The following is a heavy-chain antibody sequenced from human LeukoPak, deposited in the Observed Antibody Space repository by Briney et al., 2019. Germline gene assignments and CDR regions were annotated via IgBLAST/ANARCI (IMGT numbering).Heavy chain of an antibody. Sequence: GGSLRLSCAASGFTFSSYGLHWVRQAPGKGPEGVAVISYDGSDKYYADSVRGRFTISRDNSKNTLYLQMHSLRAEDTAVYYCAKDAREDYYDTSGLGYWGQGTLVTVSS. D-gene: IGHD3-22*01. CDR2: ISYDGSDK. CDR3: AKDAREDYYDTSGLGY. CDR1: GFTFSSYG. J-gene: IGHJ4*02. V-gene: IGHV3-30*18.